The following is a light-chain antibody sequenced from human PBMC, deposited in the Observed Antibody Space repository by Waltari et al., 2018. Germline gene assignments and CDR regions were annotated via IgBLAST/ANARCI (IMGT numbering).Light chain of an antibody. CDR2: AAF. J-gene: IGKJ4*01. V-gene: IGKV1D-12*01. CDR3: QQCNTLPFA. Sequence: DIQITQSPSSVSAPVGDTVPITCRASQSISAWLAWYQQKPGKAPKLLISAAFNLQSGVPSRFSGSRSGTDFSLTISSLQPEDFATYYCQQCNTLPFAFGGGTTVEIK. CDR1: QSISAW.